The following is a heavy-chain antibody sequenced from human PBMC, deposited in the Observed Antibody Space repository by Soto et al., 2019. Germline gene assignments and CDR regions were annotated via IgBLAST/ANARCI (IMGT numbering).Heavy chain of an antibody. J-gene: IGHJ4*02. CDR2: IYHSGST. CDR1: GGSISSSNW. V-gene: IGHV4-4*02. Sequence: QVQLQESGPGLVKPSGTLSLTCAVSGGSISSSNWWSWVRQPPGKGLEWIGEIYHSGSTNYNPSRKGRVTISAAKSKNQVSRKLSSVTAADTAVYYCARVAVAGTRVDYWGQGTLVTVSS. CDR3: ARVAVAGTRVDY. D-gene: IGHD6-19*01.